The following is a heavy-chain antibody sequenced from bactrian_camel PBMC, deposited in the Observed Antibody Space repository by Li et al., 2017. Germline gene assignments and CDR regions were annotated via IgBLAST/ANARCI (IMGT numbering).Heavy chain of an antibody. CDR1: GFTFSNYA. CDR2: IKGDRVIT. CDR3: ALRGLGGYGCSIPVWGISEYNY. V-gene: IGHV3S40*01. D-gene: IGHD3*01. J-gene: IGHJ4*01. Sequence: VQLVESGGGLVQPGGSLRLSCAASGFTFSNYAMNWVRQLPEKGLEWVSTIKGDRVITNYADSVKGRFTISRDNVENTVSLQMNSLKPEDTAMYYCALRGLGGYGCSIPVWGISEYNYWGQGTQVTVS.